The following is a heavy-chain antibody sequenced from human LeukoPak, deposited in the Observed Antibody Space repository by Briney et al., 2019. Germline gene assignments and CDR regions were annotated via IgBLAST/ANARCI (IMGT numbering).Heavy chain of an antibody. CDR3: ARGQEFWSRYYISWFDP. V-gene: IGHV1-8*01. D-gene: IGHD3-3*01. CDR2: MNPNSGNT. CDR1: VYTFTSYD. Sequence: ASVTVSCKASVYTFTSYDINWVRQATGQGLEWMGWMNPNSGNTGYAQKFQGRVTMTRNASISTAYMELSSRRSEDTAVSYCARGQEFWSRYYISWFDPWGQGTLVTVSS. J-gene: IGHJ5*02.